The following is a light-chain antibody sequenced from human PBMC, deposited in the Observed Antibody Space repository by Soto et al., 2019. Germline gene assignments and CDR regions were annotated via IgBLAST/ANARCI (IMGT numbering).Light chain of an antibody. CDR1: SSDVGGYKF. CDR3: GSYTGSIYV. V-gene: IGLV2-14*01. Sequence: HSVLTQPASVSGSPGQSSTISCTGTSSDVGGYKFVSWYQQHPGKAPKLMIYEVSNRPSGVSSRFSGSKSGNTASLTISGLQAEDEADYYCGSYTGSIYVFGTGTKVTVL. J-gene: IGLJ1*01. CDR2: EVS.